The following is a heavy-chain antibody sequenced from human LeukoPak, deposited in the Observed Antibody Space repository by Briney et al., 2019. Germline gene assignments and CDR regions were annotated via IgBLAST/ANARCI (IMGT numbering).Heavy chain of an antibody. CDR3: AKVPYGSGSYSTLDY. V-gene: IGHV3-23*01. D-gene: IGHD3-10*01. J-gene: IGHJ4*02. CDR1: GFTFITSA. Sequence: GGSLRLSCAASGFTFITSAMTWVRQAPGKGLEWVSAISGSGDPYYADSVKGRFTISRDNSKSTLYLQMNSLRAEDTAVYYCAKVPYGSGSYSTLDYWGQGTLVTVSS. CDR2: ISGSGDP.